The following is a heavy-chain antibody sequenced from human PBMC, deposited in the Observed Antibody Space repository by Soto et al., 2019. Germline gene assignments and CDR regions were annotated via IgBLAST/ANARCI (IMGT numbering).Heavy chain of an antibody. CDR1: GYTFTGYY. V-gene: IGHV1-2*02. CDR3: ARGPGFRGVKPAPFDY. Sequence: QVQLVQSGAEVKKPGAAVKVSCKASGYTFTGYYMHWVRQAPGQGLEWMGWINPNSGGTNYAQKFQGRVTMTWDTSLSTAYMELSRLRSDDTAVYYCARGPGFRGVKPAPFDYWGQGTLVTVSS. J-gene: IGHJ4*02. D-gene: IGHD3-10*01. CDR2: INPNSGGT.